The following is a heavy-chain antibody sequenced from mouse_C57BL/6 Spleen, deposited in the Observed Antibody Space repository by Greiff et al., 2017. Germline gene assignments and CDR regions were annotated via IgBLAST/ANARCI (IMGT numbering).Heavy chain of an antibody. D-gene: IGHD1-1*01. V-gene: IGHV14-2*01. CDR1: GFNIKDYY. J-gene: IGHJ3*01. Sequence: EVQLQQSGAELVKPGASVTLSCTASGFNIKDYYMHWVKQRTEQGLEWIGRIDPEDGATKYAPKFQGKATITADTSSNTAYLQLSSLTSEDTAVYYCARNYYGSSYWFAYWGQGTLVTVSA. CDR3: ARNYYGSSYWFAY. CDR2: IDPEDGAT.